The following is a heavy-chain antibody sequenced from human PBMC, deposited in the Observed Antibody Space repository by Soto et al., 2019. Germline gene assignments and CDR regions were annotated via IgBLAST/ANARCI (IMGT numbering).Heavy chain of an antibody. J-gene: IGHJ6*02. Sequence: GGSLRLSCAASGFTFSSYWMHWVRQAPGKGLVWVSRINSDGSSTSYADSVKGRFTISRDNAKNTLYLQMNSLRAEDTAVYYCARTVCSGGSCYPDYYYYYGMDVWGQGTTVTVSS. CDR1: GFTFSSYW. V-gene: IGHV3-74*01. D-gene: IGHD2-15*01. CDR3: ARTVCSGGSCYPDYYYYYGMDV. CDR2: INSDGSST.